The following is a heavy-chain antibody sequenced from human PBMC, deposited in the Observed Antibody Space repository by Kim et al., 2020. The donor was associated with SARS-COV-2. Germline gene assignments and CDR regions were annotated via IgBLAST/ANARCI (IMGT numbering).Heavy chain of an antibody. V-gene: IGHV3-23*01. Sequence: GGSLRLSCAASGFTFSSYAMSWVRQAPGKGLEWVSAITGSGGSTYYADSVKGRFTISRDNSKNTLYLQMNSLSAEDTAVYYCAKYRSITARSYFDYWGQGTLVTVSS. CDR1: GFTFSSYA. CDR2: ITGSGGST. D-gene: IGHD6-6*01. J-gene: IGHJ4*02. CDR3: AKYRSITARSYFDY.